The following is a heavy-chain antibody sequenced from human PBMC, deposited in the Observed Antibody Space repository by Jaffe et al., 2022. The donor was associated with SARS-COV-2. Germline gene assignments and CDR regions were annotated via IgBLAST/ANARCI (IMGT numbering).Heavy chain of an antibody. J-gene: IGHJ3*02. CDR1: GFTFSSYW. Sequence: EVQLVESGGGLVQPGGSLRLSCAASGFTFSSYWMSWVRQAPGKGLEWVANIKQDGSEKYYVDSVKGRFTISRDNAKNSLYLQMNSLRAEDTAVYYCARALSYYYDSSGLDPVDAFDIWGQGTMVTVSS. CDR2: IKQDGSEK. CDR3: ARALSYYYDSSGLDPVDAFDI. D-gene: IGHD3-22*01. V-gene: IGHV3-7*01.